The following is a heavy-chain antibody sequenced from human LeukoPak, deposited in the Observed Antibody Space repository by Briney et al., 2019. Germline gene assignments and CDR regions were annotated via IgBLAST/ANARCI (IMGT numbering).Heavy chain of an antibody. Sequence: SETLSLTCTVSGGSISSYYWSWIRQPPGKGLEWIGYIYYSESTNYNPSLKSRVTISVDTSKNQFSLKLSSVTAADTAVYYCARVSPSGPAAIGWFDPWGQGTLVTVSS. V-gene: IGHV4-59*01. CDR1: GGSISSYY. J-gene: IGHJ5*02. D-gene: IGHD2-2*02. CDR3: ARVSPSGPAAIGWFDP. CDR2: IYYSEST.